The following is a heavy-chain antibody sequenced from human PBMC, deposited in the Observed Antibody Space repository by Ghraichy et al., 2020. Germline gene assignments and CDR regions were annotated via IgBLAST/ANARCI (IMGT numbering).Heavy chain of an antibody. CDR2: IKSKTDGGTT. J-gene: IGHJ4*02. Sequence: GGSLRLSCAASGFTFSNAWMSWVRQAPGKGLEWVGRIKSKTDGGTTEYVAPVKGRFTISRDDSKNTVYLQMNSLKTEDTAVYYCTTDPHYDILTGSIVDYWGQGTLVTVSS. CDR3: TTDPHYDILTGSIVDY. CDR1: GFTFSNAW. V-gene: IGHV3-15*01. D-gene: IGHD3-9*01.